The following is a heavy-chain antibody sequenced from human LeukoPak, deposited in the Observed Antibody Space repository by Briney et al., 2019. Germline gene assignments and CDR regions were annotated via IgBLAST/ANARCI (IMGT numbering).Heavy chain of an antibody. CDR3: ARGGGDHAFDI. CDR2: IDSDGLST. J-gene: IGHJ3*02. V-gene: IGHV3-74*01. D-gene: IGHD2-21*02. Sequence: PGGSLRLSCAASGFAFSTYRIHWVRQAPGKGLVWVSRIDSDGLSTIYADSVKGRFTISRDNAKNTLYLQMNSLRAEDTAVYYCARGGGDHAFDIWGQGTMVTVSS. CDR1: GFAFSTYR.